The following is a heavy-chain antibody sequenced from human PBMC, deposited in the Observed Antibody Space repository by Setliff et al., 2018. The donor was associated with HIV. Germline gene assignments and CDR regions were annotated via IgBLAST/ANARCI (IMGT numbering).Heavy chain of an antibody. D-gene: IGHD6-19*01. Sequence: GGSLRLSCVGSGFSFSDYPLFWVRQAPGKGLEWVAVIWYDGSNKYYADSVKGRFTISRDNSKNTLYLQMNSLRAEDTAVYYCAKEGWSSGWYSDYWGQGTLVTVSS. CDR1: GFSFSDYP. CDR2: IWYDGSNK. CDR3: AKEGWSSGWYSDY. J-gene: IGHJ4*02. V-gene: IGHV3-30*02.